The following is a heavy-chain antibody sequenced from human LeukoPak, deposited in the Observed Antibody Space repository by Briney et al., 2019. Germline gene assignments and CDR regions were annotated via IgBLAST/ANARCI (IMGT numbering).Heavy chain of an antibody. CDR3: ARDDYGDRFRAWFDP. D-gene: IGHD4-17*01. CDR1: GGSISSGGYY. J-gene: IGHJ5*02. Sequence: TLSLTCTVSGGSISSGGYYWSWIRQHPGKGLEWIGYIYYSGSTYYNPSLKSRVTISVDTSKNQFSLKLSSVTAADTAVYFCARDDYGDRFRAWFDPWGQGTLVTVSS. CDR2: IYYSGST. V-gene: IGHV4-31*03.